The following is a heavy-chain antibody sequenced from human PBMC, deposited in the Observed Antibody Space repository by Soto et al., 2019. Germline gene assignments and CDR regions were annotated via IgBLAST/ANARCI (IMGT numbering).Heavy chain of an antibody. J-gene: IGHJ6*02. Sequence: ASVKVSCKASGYTFTSYYMHWVRQAPGQGLEWMGIINPSGGSTSYAQKFQGRVTMTRDTSTSTVYMELSSLRSEDTAVYYCARDEMDYGGPRGTSGSIYYYYYGMDVWGQGTTVTVS. D-gene: IGHD4-17*01. V-gene: IGHV1-46*01. CDR2: INPSGGST. CDR3: ARDEMDYGGPRGTSGSIYYYYYGMDV. CDR1: GYTFTSYY.